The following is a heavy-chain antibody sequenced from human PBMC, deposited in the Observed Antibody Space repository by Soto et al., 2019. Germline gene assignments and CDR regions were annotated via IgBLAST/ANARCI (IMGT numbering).Heavy chain of an antibody. CDR2: VHYTGST. V-gene: IGHV4-39*07. J-gene: IGHJ4*02. Sequence: SETLSLTCTVSDGSISRSTFYWGWIRQPPGKGLEWIGSVHYTGSTYYNPSLKSRVTISVDSSKNQLSLKLSSVTAADTAVYYCARGRDYDILTGYPTRPYYFDYWGQGTLVTVSS. CDR3: ARGRDYDILTGYPTRPYYFDY. D-gene: IGHD3-9*01. CDR1: DGSISRSTFY.